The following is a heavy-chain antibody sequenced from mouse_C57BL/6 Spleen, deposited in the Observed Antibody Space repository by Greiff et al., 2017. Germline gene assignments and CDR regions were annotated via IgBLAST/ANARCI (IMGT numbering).Heavy chain of an antibody. CDR1: SYTFTSSW. CDR3: ASRPELHY. Sequence: VQLQQPMAELVHPRASVQLSSQAYSYTFTSSWVHLVMQRPGQGLEWIGMIHPNSGSTNYNEKFKSQATLTVDKSSSTAYMQLSSLTSEDSAVYYCASRPELHY. CDR2: IHPNSGST. D-gene: IGHD1-1*01. V-gene: IGHV1-64*01. J-gene: IGHJ2*01.